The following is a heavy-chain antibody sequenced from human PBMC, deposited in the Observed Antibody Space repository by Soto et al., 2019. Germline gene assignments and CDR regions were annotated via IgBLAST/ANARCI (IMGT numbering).Heavy chain of an antibody. CDR2: IYYSGST. V-gene: IGHV4-61*01. CDR3: ARDVTTTRGMAEA. D-gene: IGHD3-22*01. Sequence: PSETLSLTCTVSGGSVSSGSFYWSLIRQPPGKGLEWSGYIYYSGSTNYNPSLKSRVTISVDPSKNQSSLKLSSGPAADTAVYYCARDVTTTRGMAEAWGQETLVTVSS. CDR1: GGSVSSGSFY. J-gene: IGHJ4*02.